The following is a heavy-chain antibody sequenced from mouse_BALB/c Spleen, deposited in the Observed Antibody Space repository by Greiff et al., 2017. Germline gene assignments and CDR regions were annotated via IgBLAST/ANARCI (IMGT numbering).Heavy chain of an antibody. CDR3: AREGRAMDY. Sequence: EVQLVESGGDLVKPGGSLKLSCAASGFTFSSYGMSWVRQTPDKRLEWVATISSGGSYTYYPDSVKGRFTISRDNAKNTLYLQMSSLKSEDTAMYYCAREGRAMDYWGQGTSVTVSS. CDR2: ISSGGSYT. J-gene: IGHJ4*01. CDR1: GFTFSSYG. D-gene: IGHD3-3*01. V-gene: IGHV5-6*01.